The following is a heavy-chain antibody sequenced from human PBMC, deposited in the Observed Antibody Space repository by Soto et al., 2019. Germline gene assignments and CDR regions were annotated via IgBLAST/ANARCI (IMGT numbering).Heavy chain of an antibody. J-gene: IGHJ6*02. CDR2: IYYSGST. V-gene: IGHV4-30-4*01. D-gene: IGHD1-26*01. CDR3: ARGRLLHGMDV. CDR1: GGSISSGDYY. Sequence: SETLSLTCTVSGGSISSGDYYWSWIRQPPGKGLEWIGYIYYSGSTYYNPSLKSRVTISVDTSKNQFSLKLSSVTAADTAVYYCARGRLLHGMDVWGQGTTVTVSS.